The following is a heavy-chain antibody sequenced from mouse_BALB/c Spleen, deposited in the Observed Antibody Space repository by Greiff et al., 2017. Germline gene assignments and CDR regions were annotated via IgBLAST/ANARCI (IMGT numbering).Heavy chain of an antibody. CDR2: IYPGSGST. D-gene: IGHD2-13*01. Sequence: LQQPGSELVRPGASVKLSCKASGYTFTSYWMHWVKQRPGQGLEWIGNIYPGSGSTNYDEKFKGKATLTVGTSSSTAYMQLSSLTSEDSAVYYCTRNGDLWGQGTLVTVSA. J-gene: IGHJ3*01. V-gene: IGHV1S22*01. CDR3: TRNGDL. CDR1: GYTFTSYW.